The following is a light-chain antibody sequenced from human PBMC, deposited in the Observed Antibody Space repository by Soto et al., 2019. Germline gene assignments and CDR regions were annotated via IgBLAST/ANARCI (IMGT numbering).Light chain of an antibody. CDR1: SSDVGGYNY. J-gene: IGLJ1*01. CDR2: EVS. V-gene: IGLV2-14*01. Sequence: QSALTQPASVSGSPGQSITISCNGTSSDVGGYNYVSWYQQHPGKAPKLMIYEVSNRPSGVSNRFSGSKSGNTASLTISGRQAEDEADYYCSSYTSSSTYVVGTGTKLTVL. CDR3: SSYTSSSTYV.